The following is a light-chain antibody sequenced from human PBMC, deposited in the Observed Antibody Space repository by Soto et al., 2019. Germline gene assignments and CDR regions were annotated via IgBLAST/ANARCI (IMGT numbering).Light chain of an antibody. J-gene: IGKJ1*01. CDR2: GAS. V-gene: IGKV3-15*01. CDR1: QSVSSN. Sequence: ELVMTQSPATLSVSPGERATLSCRASQSVSSNLAWYQQKPGQAPRRLIYGASTRATGIPARFSGSGSGTEFTLTFGSLQSEDFAVYYWQQYNNWPRTFGQGTKVEIK. CDR3: QQYNNWPRT.